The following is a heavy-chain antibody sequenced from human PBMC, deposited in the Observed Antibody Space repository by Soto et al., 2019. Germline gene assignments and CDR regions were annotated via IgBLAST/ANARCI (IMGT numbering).Heavy chain of an antibody. D-gene: IGHD6-19*01. V-gene: IGHV3-15*07. CDR3: TTDRFGIAVARDDAFDI. J-gene: IGHJ3*02. CDR2: IKSKTDGGTT. CDR1: GFTFSNAW. Sequence: GGSLRLSCAASGFTFSNAWMNWVRQAPGKGLEWVGRIKSKTDGGTTDYAAPVKGRFTIPRDDSKNTLYLQMNSLKTEDTAVYYCTTDRFGIAVARDDAFDIWGQGTMVTVSS.